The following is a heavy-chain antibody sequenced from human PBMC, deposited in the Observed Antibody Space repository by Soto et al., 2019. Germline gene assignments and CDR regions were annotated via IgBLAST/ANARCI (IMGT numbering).Heavy chain of an antibody. Sequence: QVQLVESGGGVVQPGRSLRLSCAASGFTFSSYGMHWVRQAPGKGLEWVAVIWEDGSNKYYADSVKGRFTISRDNSKNTQYLQKNGLRAEDTAGYYCARDGGGGIYAFDYLGQGTLVTVSS. J-gene: IGHJ4*02. V-gene: IGHV3-33*01. CDR1: GFTFSSYG. CDR3: ARDGGGGIYAFDY. D-gene: IGHD1-26*01. CDR2: IWEDGSNK.